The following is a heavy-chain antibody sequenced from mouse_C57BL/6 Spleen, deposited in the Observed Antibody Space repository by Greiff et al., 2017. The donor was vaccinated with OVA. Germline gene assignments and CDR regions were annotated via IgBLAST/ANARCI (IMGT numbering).Heavy chain of an antibody. Sequence: QVQLQQSGPELVKPGASVKISCKASGYAFSSSWMNWVKQRPGKGLEWIGRIYPGDGDTNYNGKFKGKATLTADKSSSTAYMHLSSLTSEDSAVYFCARNVLRAYYFDYWGQGTTLTVSS. D-gene: IGHD1-1*01. V-gene: IGHV1-82*01. J-gene: IGHJ2*01. CDR3: ARNVLRAYYFDY. CDR1: GYAFSSSW. CDR2: IYPGDGDT.